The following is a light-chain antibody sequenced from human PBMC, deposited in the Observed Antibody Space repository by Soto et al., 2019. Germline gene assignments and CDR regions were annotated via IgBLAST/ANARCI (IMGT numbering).Light chain of an antibody. V-gene: IGKV1-39*01. CDR3: QQSYCTPRT. J-gene: IGKJ2*01. Sequence: DIQMTQSPSSLSASVGDRVTITCRASQSISSYLNWYQQKPGKAPKLLIYTASSLQSGVPSRFSGSGSGTDFILTISSLQPEDFATYYCQQSYCTPRTFGQGTKLEIK. CDR2: TAS. CDR1: QSISSY.